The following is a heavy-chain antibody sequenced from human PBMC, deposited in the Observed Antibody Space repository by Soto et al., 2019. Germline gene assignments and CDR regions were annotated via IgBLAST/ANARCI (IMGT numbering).Heavy chain of an antibody. D-gene: IGHD3-9*01. CDR2: IYYSGST. CDR3: VKSFDYDILTGYTSYFDY. J-gene: IGHJ4*02. CDR1: GVSISSYY. V-gene: IGHV4-59*08. Sequence: PSETLSLTCTVSGVSISSYYWSWIRQPPGKGLEWIGYIYYSGSTNYNPSLKSRVTISVDTSKNQFSLKLSSVTAADTAVYYCVKSFDYDILTGYTSYFDYWGQGTLVTVSS.